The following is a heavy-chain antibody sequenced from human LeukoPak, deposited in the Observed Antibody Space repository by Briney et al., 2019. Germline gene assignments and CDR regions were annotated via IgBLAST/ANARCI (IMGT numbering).Heavy chain of an antibody. CDR3: ARHSRSGYCTNGVCYHLDY. J-gene: IGHJ4*02. V-gene: IGHV1-18*01. CDR2: ISAYNGNT. CDR1: GYTFTSYG. Sequence: ASVKVSCKASGYTFTSYGISWVRQAPGQGLEWMGWISAYNGNTNYVQKLQGRVTMTTDTSTSTAYMELRSLRSDDTAVYYCARHSRSGYCTNGVCYHLDYWGQGTLVTVSS. D-gene: IGHD2-8*01.